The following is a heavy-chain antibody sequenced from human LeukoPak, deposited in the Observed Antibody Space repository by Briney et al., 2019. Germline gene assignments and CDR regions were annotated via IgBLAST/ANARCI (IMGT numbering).Heavy chain of an antibody. J-gene: IGHJ4*02. CDR3: ASRMVYAVGFDY. CDR1: GYTFTGYD. Sequence: ASVKVSCKASGYTFTGYDMHWVRQAPGQGLEWMGWINPNSGGTNYAQKFQGRVTMTRDTSISTAYMELSRLRSDDTAVYYCASRMVYAVGFDYWGQGTLVTVSS. D-gene: IGHD2-8*01. CDR2: INPNSGGT. V-gene: IGHV1-2*02.